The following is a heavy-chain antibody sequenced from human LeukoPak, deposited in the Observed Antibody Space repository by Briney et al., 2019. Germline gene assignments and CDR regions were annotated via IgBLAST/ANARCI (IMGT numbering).Heavy chain of an antibody. V-gene: IGHV4-61*01. Sequence: PSETLSLTCTVSGGSVSSGSYYWSWIRQPPGKGLEWIGYIYYSGSANYNPSLKSRVTISVDTSKNQFSLKLSSVTAADTAVYYCARDRVKYSTSWSFDYWGPGTLVTVSS. CDR2: IYYSGSA. CDR3: ARDRVKYSTSWSFDY. J-gene: IGHJ4*02. D-gene: IGHD6-13*01. CDR1: GGSVSSGSYY.